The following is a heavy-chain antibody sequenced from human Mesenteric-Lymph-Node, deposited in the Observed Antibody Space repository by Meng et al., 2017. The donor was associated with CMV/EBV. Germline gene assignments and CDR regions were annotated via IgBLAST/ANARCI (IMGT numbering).Heavy chain of an antibody. V-gene: IGHV1-58*01. Sequence: SVKVSCKASGFTFTSSAVQWVRQARGQRLEWIGWIVVGSGNTNYAQKFQERVTITRDMSTSTAYMELSSLRSEDTAVYYCAAEVTTYYDFWSGYWGYYYYGMDVWGQGTTVTVSS. CDR3: AAEVTTYYDFWSGYWGYYYYGMDV. CDR2: IVVGSGNT. J-gene: IGHJ6*02. D-gene: IGHD3-3*01. CDR1: GFTFTSSA.